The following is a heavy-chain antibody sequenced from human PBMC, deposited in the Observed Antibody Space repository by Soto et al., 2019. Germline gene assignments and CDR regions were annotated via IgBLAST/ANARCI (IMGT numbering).Heavy chain of an antibody. J-gene: IGHJ4*02. CDR2: VSAYNGNT. D-gene: IGHD2-8*01. V-gene: IGHV1-18*01. CDR1: GYTFTSYG. CDR3: AREGYCTNGVCLYYFDY. Sequence: VASVKVSCKASGYTFTSYGISWVRQAPGQGLEWMGWVSAYNGNTNYAQKLQGRVTMTTDTSTSTAYMELRSLRSDDTAVYYCAREGYCTNGVCLYYFDYWGQGTLVTVSS.